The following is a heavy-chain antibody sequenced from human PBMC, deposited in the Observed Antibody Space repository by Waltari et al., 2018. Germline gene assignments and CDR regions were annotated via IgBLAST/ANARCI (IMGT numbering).Heavy chain of an antibody. Sequence: VQVVQSGAEVKKPGASVKVSCKTSGYTFTFYYIHWVRQAPGQGLEWMGIINPSGGNTSYAQNFQGRVTMTRGTSTSTVYMELSSLRSEDTAVYYCASGDYSFDYWGQGTLVTVSS. V-gene: IGHV1-46*01. J-gene: IGHJ4*02. CDR2: INPSGGNT. D-gene: IGHD4-17*01. CDR3: ASGDYSFDY. CDR1: GYTFTFYY.